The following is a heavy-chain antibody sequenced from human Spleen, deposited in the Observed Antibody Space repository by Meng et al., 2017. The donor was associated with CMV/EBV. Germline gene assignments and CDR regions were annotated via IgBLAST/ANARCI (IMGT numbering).Heavy chain of an antibody. J-gene: IGHJ6*02. D-gene: IGHD3-3*01. V-gene: IGHV3-7*03. CDR3: AKEGTIFGVVIIPAYGMDV. CDR1: GFTFSNYW. Sequence: GESLKISCAASGFTFSNYWMSWVRQAPGKGLEWVANIKQDGGEKYYVDSVKGRFTISRDNSKNTLYLQMNSLRAEDTAVYYCAKEGTIFGVVIIPAYGMDVWGQGTTVTVSS. CDR2: IKQDGGEK.